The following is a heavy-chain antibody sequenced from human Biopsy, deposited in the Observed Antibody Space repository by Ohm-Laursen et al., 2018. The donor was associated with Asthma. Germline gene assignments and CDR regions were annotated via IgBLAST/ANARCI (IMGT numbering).Heavy chain of an antibody. V-gene: IGHV3-30*03. CDR2: ISSDGHNK. CDR3: ARESGQDSGGTGAFDR. Sequence: SLRLSCSASGFVFSQCGMHWVRQAPGKGLEWVALISSDGHNKYYKDSVKGRFTISRDNSKLRLYLEINSLRVEDSAVYYCARESGQDSGGTGAFDRWGQGTKVAVSS. J-gene: IGHJ3*02. CDR1: GFVFSQCG. D-gene: IGHD4-23*01.